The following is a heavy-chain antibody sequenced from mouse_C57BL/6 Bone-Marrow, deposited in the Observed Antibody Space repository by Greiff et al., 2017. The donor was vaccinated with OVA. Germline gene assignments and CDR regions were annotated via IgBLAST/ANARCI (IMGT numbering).Heavy chain of an antibody. J-gene: IGHJ1*03. CDR3: ARTGTRDFDV. V-gene: IGHV1-80*01. D-gene: IGHD4-1*01. CDR2: IYPGDGDT. CDR1: GYAFSSYW. Sequence: VQVVESGAELVKPGASVKISCKASGYAFSSYWMNWVKQRPGKGLEWIGQIYPGDGDTNYNGKFKGKATLTADKSSSTAYMQLSSLTSEDSAVYFCARTGTRDFDVWGTGTTVTVSS.